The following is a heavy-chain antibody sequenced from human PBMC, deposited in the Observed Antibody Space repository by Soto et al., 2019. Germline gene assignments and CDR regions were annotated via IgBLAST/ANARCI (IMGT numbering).Heavy chain of an antibody. CDR2: MYHSGST. V-gene: IGHV4-30-2*01. CDR1: GGSISSGGYS. Sequence: QLQLQESGSGLVKPSQTLSLTCAVSGGSISSGGYSWSWIRQPPGKGLEWIGYMYHSGSTYYNPSLTSRVTISIDRSTYQFSLKLSSVTAADTAAYYCARVPDYWGRGILGTVSS. J-gene: IGHJ4*02. CDR3: ARVPDY. D-gene: IGHD2-2*01.